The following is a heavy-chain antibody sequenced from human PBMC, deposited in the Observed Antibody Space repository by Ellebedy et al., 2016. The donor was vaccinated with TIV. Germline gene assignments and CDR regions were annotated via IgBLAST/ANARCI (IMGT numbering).Heavy chain of an antibody. D-gene: IGHD6-19*01. J-gene: IGHJ3*02. V-gene: IGHV4-34*01. CDR3: ARRAGDYAFDI. Sequence: SETLSLXXAVYGGSFSGYYWSWIRQPPGKGLEWIGEINHSGSTNYNPSLKSRVTISVDTSKNQFSLKLSSVTAADTAVYYCARRAGDYAFDIWGQGTMVTVSS. CDR2: INHSGST. CDR1: GGSFSGYY.